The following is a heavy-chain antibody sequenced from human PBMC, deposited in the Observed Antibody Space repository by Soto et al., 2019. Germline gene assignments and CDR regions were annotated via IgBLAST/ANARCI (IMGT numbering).Heavy chain of an antibody. CDR3: AREMVRGVGSDY. CDR2: ISTYNGNT. CDR1: GGTFSSYT. V-gene: IGHV1-18*01. D-gene: IGHD3-10*01. Sequence: ASVKVSCKVSGGTFSSYTITWVRQAPGQGLEWMGWISTYNGNTKYAQKLQGRVTMTTDTSTSTAYMELRSLRSDDTAVFYCAREMVRGVGSDYWGQGTLVTVSS. J-gene: IGHJ4*02.